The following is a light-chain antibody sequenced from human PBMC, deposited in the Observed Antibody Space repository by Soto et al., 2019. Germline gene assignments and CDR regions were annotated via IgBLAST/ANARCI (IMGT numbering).Light chain of an antibody. CDR1: QSAGNF. V-gene: IGKV3D-15*01. CDR2: YIS. CDR3: QQHNQWPIT. J-gene: IGKJ5*01. Sequence: EIVMTQSPATLSVSPGETASLSCRASQSAGNFLAWYQQKPGQAPRLLIYYISTRATGIPARFSGSGSGTEFTLTINSLQSEDSVVYSCQQHNQWPITFGQGTRLEI.